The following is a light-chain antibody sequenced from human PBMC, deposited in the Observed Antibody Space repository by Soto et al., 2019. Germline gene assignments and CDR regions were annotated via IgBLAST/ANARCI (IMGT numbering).Light chain of an antibody. CDR2: ETS. Sequence: EVVMTQSPGTLSVSPGETATLSCGTSQSVTSNLAWYQQKPGQPPRLLIYETSTRATGVPPRFSGSGSGTDFTLTISSLQPDDFATYYCQQYKSYPWTFGQGTKVEIK. CDR3: QQYKSYPWT. V-gene: IGKV3D-15*01. CDR1: QSVTSN. J-gene: IGKJ1*01.